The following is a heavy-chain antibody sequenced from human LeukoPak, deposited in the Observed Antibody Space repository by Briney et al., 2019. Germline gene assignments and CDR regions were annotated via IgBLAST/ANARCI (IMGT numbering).Heavy chain of an antibody. CDR3: ARDLDSGSSLDD. J-gene: IGHJ4*02. CDR1: GYTFTSYA. CDR2: INAGNGNT. V-gene: IGHV1-3*01. Sequence: ASVKVSCKASGYTFTSYAMHWVRQAPGQRLEWMGWINAGNGNTKYSQKFQGRVTITRDTSASTAYMELSSLRSEDTAVYYCARDLDSGSSLDDWGQGTLVTVSS. D-gene: IGHD1-26*01.